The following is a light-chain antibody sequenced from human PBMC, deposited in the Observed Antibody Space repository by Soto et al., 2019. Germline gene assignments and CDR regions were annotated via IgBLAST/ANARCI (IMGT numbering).Light chain of an antibody. V-gene: IGKV3-11*01. CDR2: DAS. CDR1: QSVSSY. Sequence: EIVLTQSPATLSLSPGERPTLSCRASQSVSSYLAWYQQKPGQAPRLLIYDASNRATGIPARFSGSGSGTDFTLTISSLEPEDSAVYYCQQRHMWPITFGQGTRLEIK. CDR3: QQRHMWPIT. J-gene: IGKJ5*01.